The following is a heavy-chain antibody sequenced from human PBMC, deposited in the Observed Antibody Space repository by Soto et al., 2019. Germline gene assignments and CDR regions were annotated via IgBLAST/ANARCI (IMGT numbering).Heavy chain of an antibody. D-gene: IGHD5-12*01. J-gene: IGHJ5*02. CDR3: AKGRWLQYGDWFDP. V-gene: IGHV3-23*01. CDR1: GFTFSSYA. Sequence: EVQLLESGGGLVQPGGSLTLSCAASGFTFSSYAMSWVRQAPGKGLEWVSAISGSGGSTYYADSVKGRFIISRDNSKHTLYLQMNSLRAEDTAVYYCAKGRWLQYGDWFDPWGQGTLVTVSS. CDR2: ISGSGGST.